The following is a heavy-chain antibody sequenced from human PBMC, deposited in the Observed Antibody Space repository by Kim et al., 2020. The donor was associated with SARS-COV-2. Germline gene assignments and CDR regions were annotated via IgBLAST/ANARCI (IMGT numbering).Heavy chain of an antibody. J-gene: IGHJ2*01. CDR2: IGTAGDT. D-gene: IGHD2-15*01. CDR1: GFTFSSYA. Sequence: GGSLRLSCAASGFTFSSYAMHWVRQATGKGLEWVSAIGTAGDTYYPGSVKGRFTISRENAKNSVYLQMNSLRAGDTAVYYCARSMVAATQPYWYFDLWGRGTLVTVSS. CDR3: ARSMVAATQPYWYFDL. V-gene: IGHV3-13*01.